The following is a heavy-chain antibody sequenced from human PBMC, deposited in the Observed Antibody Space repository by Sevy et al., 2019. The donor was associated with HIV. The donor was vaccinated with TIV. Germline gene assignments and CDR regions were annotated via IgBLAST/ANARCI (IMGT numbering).Heavy chain of an antibody. CDR2: ISGSGRST. J-gene: IGHJ4*02. Sequence: GGSLRLSCAASGFTFSGYAMHWVRQAPGKGLEWVSGISGSGRSTYYADSVKGRFTISRDNSKNTLYLQMNNLRAEDTAVYYCAKEAPGYSYDSSGSFDYWGQGTLVTVSS. D-gene: IGHD3-22*01. V-gene: IGHV3-23*01. CDR1: GFTFSGYA. CDR3: AKEAPGYSYDSSGSFDY.